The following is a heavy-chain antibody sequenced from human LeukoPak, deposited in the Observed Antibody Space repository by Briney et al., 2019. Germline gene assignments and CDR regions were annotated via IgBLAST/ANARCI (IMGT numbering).Heavy chain of an antibody. Sequence: PSETLSLTCTVSGGSISSYYWSWIRQPPGKGLEWIGYIYYSGSTNYNPSLKSRVTISVNTSKNQFSLKLSSVTAADTAVYYCARDQKDYYGMDVWAKGPRSPSP. CDR3: ARDQKDYYGMDV. V-gene: IGHV4-59*01. CDR2: IYYSGST. CDR1: GGSISSYY. J-gene: IGHJ6*02.